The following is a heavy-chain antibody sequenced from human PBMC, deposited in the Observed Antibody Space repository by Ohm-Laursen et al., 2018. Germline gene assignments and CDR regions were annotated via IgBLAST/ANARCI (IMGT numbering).Heavy chain of an antibody. J-gene: IGHJ4*02. CDR2: INHSRST. CDR3: ARGFSGWWGRIDY. CDR1: GGFFSGYY. D-gene: IGHD6-19*01. Sequence: SETLSLTCAVYGGFFSGYYWNWIRQPPGKGLEWIGEINHSRSTKYNSSFKSRVTISVDTSKNQFPLKLSTVTAADTAVYYCARGFSGWWGRIDYWGQGILVTVSS. V-gene: IGHV4-34*01.